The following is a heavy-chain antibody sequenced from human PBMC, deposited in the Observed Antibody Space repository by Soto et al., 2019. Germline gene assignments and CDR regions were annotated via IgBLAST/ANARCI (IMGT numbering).Heavy chain of an antibody. V-gene: IGHV3-30-3*01. J-gene: IGHJ4*02. CDR3: ARGRDYLGGDFDY. CDR1: GFTFSNYG. D-gene: IGHD3-16*01. Sequence: QAQLVESGGGVVQPGRSLRLSCTASGFTFSNYGMHWVRQAPGKGLQWVAVISYDGSNKYYEDSVKGRFTNSRDNSKNTVYVQMTSLRAEDTAVYYCARGRDYLGGDFDYWGQGTLVTVSS. CDR2: ISYDGSNK.